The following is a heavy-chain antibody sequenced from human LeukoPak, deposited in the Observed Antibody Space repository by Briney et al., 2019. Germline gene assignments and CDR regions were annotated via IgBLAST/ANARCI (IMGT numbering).Heavy chain of an antibody. CDR3: ARVSSGSYYFDS. V-gene: IGHV4-4*02. D-gene: IGHD1-26*01. Sequence: SETLSLTCAISGGSISSSNWWSWVRQPPGKGLEWLGEIYHSGSTNYSPSLKSRVTISVDKSKNQFSLKVTSVTAADTAVYYCARVSSGSYYFDSWGQGTLVTVSS. J-gene: IGHJ4*02. CDR2: IYHSGST. CDR1: GGSISSSNW.